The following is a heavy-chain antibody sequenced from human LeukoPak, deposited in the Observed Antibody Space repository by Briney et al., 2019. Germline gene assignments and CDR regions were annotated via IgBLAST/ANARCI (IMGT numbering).Heavy chain of an antibody. CDR3: ARDYYGSGSYDGGFDY. CDR1: GYSFTSYW. V-gene: IGHV5-51*01. D-gene: IGHD3-10*01. Sequence: GESLKISCKGSGYSFTSYWIGWVRQMPGKGLEWMGIIYPGDSDTRYSPSFQGQVTISADKSISTAYLQWSSLKASDTAMYYCARDYYGSGSYDGGFDYWGQGTLVTVSS. CDR2: IYPGDSDT. J-gene: IGHJ4*02.